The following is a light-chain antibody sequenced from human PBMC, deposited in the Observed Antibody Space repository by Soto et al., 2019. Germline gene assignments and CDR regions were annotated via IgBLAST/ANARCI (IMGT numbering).Light chain of an antibody. Sequence: DIQMTQSPSSLSASVGDRVTITFRASQSISTYLNWYQQKPGKAPKLLIHATSSLQSGVPSRFSGSGSGTDFTLTISSLQPEDFATYYCQQSYISLTFGQGTRLEIK. V-gene: IGKV1-39*01. CDR3: QQSYISLT. CDR1: QSISTY. J-gene: IGKJ5*01. CDR2: ATS.